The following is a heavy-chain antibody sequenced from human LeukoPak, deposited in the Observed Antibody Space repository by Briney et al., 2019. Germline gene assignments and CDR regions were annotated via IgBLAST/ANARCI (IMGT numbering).Heavy chain of an antibody. CDR2: IRYDGSKT. D-gene: IGHD3-3*01. Sequence: GGSLRLSCAASGFTFSSYGMHWVRQAPGKGLEWVAFIRYDGSKTHYADSVKGRFTISRDNSKNTLYLQMNSLRAEDTAVYYCAKVAHMEWLLFGYFDYWGQGTLVTVSS. CDR1: GFTFSSYG. V-gene: IGHV3-30*02. J-gene: IGHJ4*02. CDR3: AKVAHMEWLLFGYFDY.